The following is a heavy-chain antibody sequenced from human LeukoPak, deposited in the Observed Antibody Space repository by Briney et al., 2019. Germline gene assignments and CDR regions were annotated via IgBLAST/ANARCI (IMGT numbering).Heavy chain of an antibody. CDR1: GGSINNYY. Sequence: SETLSLTCTVSGGSINNYYWSWIRQHPGKGLEWIGYIYYSGSTYYNPSLKSRVTISVDTSKNQFSLKLSSVTAADTAVYYCARAAGTTQSGWVDYWGQGTLVTVSS. CDR2: IYYSGST. J-gene: IGHJ4*02. CDR3: ARAAGTTQSGWVDY. D-gene: IGHD6-13*01. V-gene: IGHV4-59*06.